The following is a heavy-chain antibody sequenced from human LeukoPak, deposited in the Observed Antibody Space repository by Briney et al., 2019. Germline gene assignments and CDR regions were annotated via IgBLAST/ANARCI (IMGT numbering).Heavy chain of an antibody. CDR3: ARVLGGKKVWALDY. J-gene: IGHJ4*02. D-gene: IGHD3-16*01. Sequence: GRSLRLSCAASGFTFSSYGMHWVRQAPGKGLEWVAVIWYDGSNKYYADSVKGRFTISRDNSKNTPYLQMNSLRAEDTAVYYCARVLGGKKVWALDYWGQGTLVTVSS. V-gene: IGHV3-33*01. CDR1: GFTFSSYG. CDR2: IWYDGSNK.